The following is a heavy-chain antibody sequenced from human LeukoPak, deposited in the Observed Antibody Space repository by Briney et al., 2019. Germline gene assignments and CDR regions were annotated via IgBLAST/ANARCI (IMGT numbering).Heavy chain of an antibody. CDR1: GGSISSSSYY. J-gene: IGHJ6*03. D-gene: IGHD1-26*01. CDR2: IYYSGST. Sequence: SETLSLTCTVSGGSISSSSYYWGWIRQPPGKGLEWIGSIYYSGSTYYNPSLKSRVTISVDTSKNQFSLKLSSVTAADTAVYYCARSRDSGSYYLWPFHMDVWGKGTTVTISS. CDR3: ARSRDSGSYYLWPFHMDV. V-gene: IGHV4-39*07.